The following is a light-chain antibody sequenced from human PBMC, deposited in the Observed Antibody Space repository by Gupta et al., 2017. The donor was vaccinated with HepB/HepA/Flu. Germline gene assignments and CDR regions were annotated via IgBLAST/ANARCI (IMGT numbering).Light chain of an antibody. CDR3: QQEHSSPWT. V-gene: IGKV1-5*03. Sequence: DIQMTQSPSTLSASVGDRVTITCRASQNIRSWLAWYQQKPGKAPKSLIYEASSLESGVPSRFSGSGSGTDFTLTISSLQPDDLAIYYCQQEHSSPWTFGQGTKVEIK. CDR2: EAS. J-gene: IGKJ1*01. CDR1: QNIRSW.